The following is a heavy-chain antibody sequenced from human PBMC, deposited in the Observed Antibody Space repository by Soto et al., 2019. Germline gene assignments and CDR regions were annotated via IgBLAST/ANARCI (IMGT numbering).Heavy chain of an antibody. V-gene: IGHV1-2*04. CDR2: INPKSGGT. Sequence: ASVKVSCKASGYSFSDYHIHWVRQAPGQGLEWLGRINPKSGGTSSAQKFQGWVTMTRDTSISTADMELTRLRSDDTAVYFCARRHSTDCSNGVCSFFYNHEMDVWGQGTTVTVSS. CDR3: ARRHSTDCSNGVCSFFYNHEMDV. J-gene: IGHJ6*02. D-gene: IGHD2-8*01. CDR1: GYSFSDYH.